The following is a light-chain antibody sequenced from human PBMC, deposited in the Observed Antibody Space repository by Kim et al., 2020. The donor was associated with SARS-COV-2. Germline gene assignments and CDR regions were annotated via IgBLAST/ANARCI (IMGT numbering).Light chain of an antibody. V-gene: IGKV1-8*01. J-gene: IGKJ3*01. CDR3: QQYYSYPFT. CDR1: QSISSY. Sequence: ASTGDSVTITCRASQSISSYFAWYQQRPGRAPKLLIYAAATLQSGVPSRFSGSGSGTDFTLTICCLQSEDFATYYCQQYYSYPFTFGPGTKVDIK. CDR2: AAA.